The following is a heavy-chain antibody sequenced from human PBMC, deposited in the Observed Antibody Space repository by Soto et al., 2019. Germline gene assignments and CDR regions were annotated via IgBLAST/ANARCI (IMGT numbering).Heavy chain of an antibody. V-gene: IGHV1-69*13. D-gene: IGHD5-12*01. CDR2: IIPIFGTA. Sequence: ASVKVSCKASGGTFSSYAISWVRQAPGQGLEWMGGIIPIFGTANYAQKFQGRVTITADESTSTAYMELSSLRSEDTAVYYCAREGRDGYIHRYFQHWGQGTLVTVSS. J-gene: IGHJ1*01. CDR1: GGTFSSYA. CDR3: AREGRDGYIHRYFQH.